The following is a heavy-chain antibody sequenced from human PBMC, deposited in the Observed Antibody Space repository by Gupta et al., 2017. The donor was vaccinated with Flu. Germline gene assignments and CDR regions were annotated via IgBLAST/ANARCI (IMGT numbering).Heavy chain of an antibody. V-gene: IGHV1-69*05. CDR3: ASGSRNPEEGLRYFQH. D-gene: IGHD6-13*01. J-gene: IGHJ1*01. Sequence: QVQLVQSWAQVKPPGASVMVSCRSSGDTLSSYALNSVRQPPGQGLEWVGVIIPVVSSANSPQKFQDRITITTDTSASTVFMELSSLRSEDTAIYYWASGSRNPEEGLRYFQHCGQGTLITVSS. CDR2: IIPVVSSA. CDR1: GDTLSSYA.